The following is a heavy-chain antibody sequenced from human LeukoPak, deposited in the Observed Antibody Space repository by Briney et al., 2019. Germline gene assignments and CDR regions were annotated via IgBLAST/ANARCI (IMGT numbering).Heavy chain of an antibody. D-gene: IGHD5-18*01. V-gene: IGHV1-69*01. J-gene: IGHJ4*02. Sequence: GASVKVSCKASGGTFSSYAISWVRQAPGQGLEWMGGIIPIFGTANYAQEFQGRVTITADESTSTAYMELSSLRSEDTAVYYCAREYSYGSYGYWGQGTLVTVSS. CDR3: AREYSYGSYGY. CDR1: GGTFSSYA. CDR2: IIPIFGTA.